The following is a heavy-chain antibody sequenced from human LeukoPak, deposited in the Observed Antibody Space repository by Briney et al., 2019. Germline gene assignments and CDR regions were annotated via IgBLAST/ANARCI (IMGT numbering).Heavy chain of an antibody. V-gene: IGHV4-38-2*01. CDR1: GYSITSGYY. D-gene: IGHD3-22*01. Sequence: PSETLSLTCAVSGYSITSGYYWGWIRQPPGKGLEWIGSIFHSGITYDNPSLKSRVTISVDTSKNQFSLKLKSVTAADTAVYYCARGGMYYDSKRGLSWGQGILVTVSS. J-gene: IGHJ4*02. CDR3: ARGGMYYDSKRGLS. CDR2: IFHSGIT.